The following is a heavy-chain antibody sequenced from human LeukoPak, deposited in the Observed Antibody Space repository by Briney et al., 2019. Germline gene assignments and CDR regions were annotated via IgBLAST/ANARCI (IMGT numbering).Heavy chain of an antibody. CDR1: GFTFSDYY. V-gene: IGHV3-11*05. CDR3: ARVYLPPTWYSRNRLNAFDS. J-gene: IGHJ3*02. Sequence: GGSLRLSCAAYGFTFSDYYMSWIRQAPGKGLEWVSYISSSSSYTNYADSVKGRFTISRDNAKNSLYLQMNSLRVEDTAVYYCARVYLPPTWYSRNRLNAFDSGGQGTMVTVSS. D-gene: IGHD6-13*01. CDR2: ISSSSSYT.